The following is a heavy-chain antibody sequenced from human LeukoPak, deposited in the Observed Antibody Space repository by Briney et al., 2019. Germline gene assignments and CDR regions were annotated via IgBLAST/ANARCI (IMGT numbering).Heavy chain of an antibody. D-gene: IGHD3-9*01. J-gene: IGHJ3*02. Sequence: GGSLRLSCAASGFTVSSNYMSWVRQAPGEGLEWVSVIYSGGSTYYADSVKGRFTISRDNSKNTLYLQMNSLRAEDTAVYYCARTVLRYFDWLLSRGGGAFDIWGQGTMVTVSS. CDR3: ARTVLRYFDWLLSRGGGAFDI. CDR2: IYSGGST. CDR1: GFTVSSNY. V-gene: IGHV3-53*01.